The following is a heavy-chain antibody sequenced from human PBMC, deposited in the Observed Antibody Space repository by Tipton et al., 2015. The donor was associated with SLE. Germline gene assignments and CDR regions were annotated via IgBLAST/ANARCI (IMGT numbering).Heavy chain of an antibody. J-gene: IGHJ3*02. CDR3: ARDSATFDI. Sequence: QSGAEVKKPGASVKVSCKASGYTFTSYDINWVRQATGQGLEWMGWMNPNSGNTAYAQKFQGRVTMTRDTSISTAYMELSSLRSDDAAVYSGARDSATFDIWGQGTMVTVSS. V-gene: IGHV1-8*01. CDR2: MNPNSGNT. CDR1: GYTFTSYD.